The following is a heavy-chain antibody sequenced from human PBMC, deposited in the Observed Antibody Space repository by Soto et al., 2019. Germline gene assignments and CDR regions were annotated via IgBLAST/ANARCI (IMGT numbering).Heavy chain of an antibody. CDR3: ARDLGYSSSSAGGL. V-gene: IGHV3-30-3*01. D-gene: IGHD6-6*01. CDR1: GFTCSSYA. CDR2: ISYDGSNK. Sequence: QVPLVESGGGVVQPGRSLRLSCAASGFTCSSYAMHWVRPAPGKGLEWVAVISYDGSNKYYADSVKGRFTISRDNSKNTLYLQMNSLRAEDTAVYYCARDLGYSSSSAGGLWGQGTLVTVSS. J-gene: IGHJ4*02.